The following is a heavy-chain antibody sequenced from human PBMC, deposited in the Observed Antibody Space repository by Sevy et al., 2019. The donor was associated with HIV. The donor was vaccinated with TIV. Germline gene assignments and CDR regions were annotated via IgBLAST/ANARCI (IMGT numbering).Heavy chain of an antibody. CDR2: IIPIFGTA. CDR1: GGTFSSYA. CDR3: ARDKGCSSSWYCGAQYYYYGMDV. D-gene: IGHD6-13*01. V-gene: IGHV1-69*13. J-gene: IGHJ6*02. Sequence: ASVKVSCKASGGTFSSYAISWVRQAPGQGLEWMGGIIPIFGTANYAQKFQGRVTITADESTSTAYMELSSLRSEDTDMYDCARDKGCSSSWYCGAQYYYYGMDVWGQGTTVTVSS.